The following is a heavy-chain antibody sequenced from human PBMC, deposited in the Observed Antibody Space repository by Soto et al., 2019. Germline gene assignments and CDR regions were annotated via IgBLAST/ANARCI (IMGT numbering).Heavy chain of an antibody. V-gene: IGHV3-48*03. J-gene: IGHJ3*02. CDR1: GFTFFSYE. CDR2: ISSSGSTI. Sequence: GGSLRLFCAASGFTFFSYEMSWVRQAPGKGLEWVSYISSSGSTIYYADSVNGRFTISRDNAKNSLYLQMNSLRAEDTAVYYCARDLGDGYNYPFDIWGQGTMVTVSS. D-gene: IGHD5-12*01. CDR3: ARDLGDGYNYPFDI.